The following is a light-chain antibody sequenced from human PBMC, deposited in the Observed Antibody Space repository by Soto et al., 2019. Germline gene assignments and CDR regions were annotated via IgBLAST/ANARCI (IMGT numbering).Light chain of an antibody. J-gene: IGKJ5*01. Sequence: DIPMTQSPSTLSASVGDRVTITCRASQSISSWLAWYQQKPGKAPKLLIYDASSLESGVPSRFSGSGSGTEFTLTISSLQPDDFATYYCQQYNSYSLITFGQGTRLEIK. CDR2: DAS. V-gene: IGKV1-5*01. CDR1: QSISSW. CDR3: QQYNSYSLIT.